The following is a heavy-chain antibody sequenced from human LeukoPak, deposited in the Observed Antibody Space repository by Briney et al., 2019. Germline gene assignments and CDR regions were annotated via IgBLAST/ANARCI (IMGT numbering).Heavy chain of an antibody. D-gene: IGHD6-13*01. Sequence: PGGSLRLSCAASGFTFSDYYMSWIRQAPGKGLEWVSYISSSGSTYYADSVKGRFTISRDNSKNTLYLQMNSLRAEDTAVYYCARSNIAPKGGYYYYYGMDVWGQGTTVTVSS. CDR2: ISSSGST. V-gene: IGHV3-11*01. CDR3: ARSNIAPKGGYYYYYGMDV. J-gene: IGHJ6*02. CDR1: GFTFSDYY.